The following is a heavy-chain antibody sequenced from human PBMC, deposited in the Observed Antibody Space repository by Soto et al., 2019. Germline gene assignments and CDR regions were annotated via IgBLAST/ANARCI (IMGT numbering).Heavy chain of an antibody. V-gene: IGHV1-18*01. J-gene: IGHJ5*02. CDR3: ARDRRYYGSGSYYPNWFDP. CDR1: GYTFTSSG. CDR2: ISAYNGNT. Sequence: ASVKVSCKASGYTFTSSGISWVRQAPGQGLEWMGWISAYNGNTNYAQKLQGRVTMTTDTSTSTAYMELRSLRSDDTAVYYCARDRRYYGSGSYYPNWFDPWGQGTLVTVSS. D-gene: IGHD3-10*01.